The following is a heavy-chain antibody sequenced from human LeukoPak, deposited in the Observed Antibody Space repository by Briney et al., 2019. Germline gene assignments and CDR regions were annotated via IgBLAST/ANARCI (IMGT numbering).Heavy chain of an antibody. CDR1: GFTFSGSA. J-gene: IGHJ5*02. D-gene: IGHD1-26*01. CDR2: IDKKDKGYATAT. V-gene: IGHV3-73*01. Sequence: VGSLRLSCAASGFTFSGSAIHWVRQSSGKGLEWVGQIDKKDKGYATATAYAASVKGRFTISRDDSINTAYLQMKSLKTEDTALYYCTRDSGTYNWFDPWGQGTLATVSS. CDR3: TRDSGTYNWFDP.